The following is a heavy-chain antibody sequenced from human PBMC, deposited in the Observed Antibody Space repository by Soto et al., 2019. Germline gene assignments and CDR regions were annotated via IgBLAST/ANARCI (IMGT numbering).Heavy chain of an antibody. D-gene: IGHD3-22*01. Sequence: PGGSLRLSCAASGFTFRNYNMNWVRQAPGKGLEWLSYISGASGTIYYADSMQGRFTISRDNAKNSLYLQMNSLRAEDTAMYYCAREGYDSRNYYYYGMDVWGQGTTVTVSS. CDR2: ISGASGTI. CDR1: GFTFRNYN. CDR3: AREGYDSRNYYYYGMDV. V-gene: IGHV3-48*01. J-gene: IGHJ6*02.